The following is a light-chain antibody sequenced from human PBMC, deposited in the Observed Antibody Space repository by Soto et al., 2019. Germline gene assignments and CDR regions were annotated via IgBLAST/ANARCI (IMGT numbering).Light chain of an antibody. CDR3: CTYSSSDTRYV. V-gene: IGLV2-14*01. CDR2: GVS. Sequence: QSALTQPASVSGSPGQSITISCTGTNSDVGGYNYVSWYQQRPGKAPQLMIFGVSNRPSGVSSRFSGSKSDNTASLTISGLQADDEADYYCCTYSSSDTRYVFGAGTKLTVL. CDR1: NSDVGGYNY. J-gene: IGLJ1*01.